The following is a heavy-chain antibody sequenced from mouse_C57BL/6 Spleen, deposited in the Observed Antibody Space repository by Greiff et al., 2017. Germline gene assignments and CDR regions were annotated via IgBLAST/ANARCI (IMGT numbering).Heavy chain of an antibody. D-gene: IGHD2-1*01. CDR1: GYTFTDYY. CDR2: INPYNGGT. Sequence: EVQLQQSGPVLVKPGASVKMSCKASGYTFTDYYMNWVKQSHGKSLEWIGVINPYNGGTSYNQKFKGKATLTVDKSSSTASMELNSLTSEDSAVYYCARSKGGNYVSWFAYWGQGTLVTVSA. V-gene: IGHV1-19*01. CDR3: ARSKGGNYVSWFAY. J-gene: IGHJ3*01.